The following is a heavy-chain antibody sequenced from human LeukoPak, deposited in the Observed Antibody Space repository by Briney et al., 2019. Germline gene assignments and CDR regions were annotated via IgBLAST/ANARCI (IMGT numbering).Heavy chain of an antibody. D-gene: IGHD6-13*01. J-gene: IGHJ3*02. CDR3: AKDEGQLAPARKAGAFDI. CDR1: GFTFSSYA. V-gene: IGHV3-23*01. Sequence: GGSLRLSCAASGFTFSSYAMSWVRQAPGKGLEWVSAISGSGGSTYYADSVKGRFTISRDNSKNTLYLQMNSLRAVDTAVYYCAKDEGQLAPARKAGAFDIWGQGTMVTVSS. CDR2: ISGSGGST.